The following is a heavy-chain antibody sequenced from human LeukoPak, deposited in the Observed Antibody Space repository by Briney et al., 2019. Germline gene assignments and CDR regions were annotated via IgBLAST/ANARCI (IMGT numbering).Heavy chain of an antibody. CDR3: ARRRSGTSSTPFDF. V-gene: IGHV4-38-2*02. CDR1: HSSNSSGSY. CDR2: IYHDGGS. Sequence: PSETLSLTCTVSHSSNSSGSYWAWLRQPPGKGLEWIADIYHDGGSYYNPSLKSRVTISVATSKGQFSLKLASVAAADTAVYYCARRRSGTSSTPFDFWGQGTLVTVSS. D-gene: IGHD5-12*01. J-gene: IGHJ4*02.